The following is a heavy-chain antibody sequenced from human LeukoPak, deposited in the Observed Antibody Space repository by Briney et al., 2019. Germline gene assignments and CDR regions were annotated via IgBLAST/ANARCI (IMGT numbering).Heavy chain of an antibody. Sequence: ASVKVSCKASGYTFTSYDINWVRQATGQGLEWMGWMNPNSGNTGYAQKFRGRVTMTRNTFISTAYMELSSLRSEDTAVYYCARGLSSSRRFDYWGQGTLVTVSS. CDR2: MNPNSGNT. D-gene: IGHD6-13*01. J-gene: IGHJ4*02. V-gene: IGHV1-8*01. CDR1: GYTFTSYD. CDR3: ARGLSSSRRFDY.